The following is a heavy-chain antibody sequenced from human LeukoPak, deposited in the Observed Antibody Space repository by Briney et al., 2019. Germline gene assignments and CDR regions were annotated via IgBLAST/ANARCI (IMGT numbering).Heavy chain of an antibody. D-gene: IGHD2-15*01. CDR2: ISWNSGSI. CDR3: AKCSQGYYYYYYMDV. V-gene: IGHV3-9*01. CDR1: GFTFDDYA. J-gene: IGHJ6*03. Sequence: GGSLRLSCAASGFTFDDYAMHWVRQAPGKGLEWVSGISWNSGSIGYADSVKGRFTISRDNAKNSLYLQMNSLRAEDTAVYYCAKCSQGYYYYYYMDVWGKGTTVTISS.